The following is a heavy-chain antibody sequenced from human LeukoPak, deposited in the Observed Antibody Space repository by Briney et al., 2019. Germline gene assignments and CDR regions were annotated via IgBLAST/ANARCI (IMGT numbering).Heavy chain of an antibody. Sequence: ASETLSLTCTVSGGSISSGGYYWSWIRQHPGKGLEWIGYIYYSGSTYYNPSLKSRVTISVDTSKNQFSLKLSSVTAADTAVYYCARYDYDSSGYYNADYWGQGTLVTVSS. CDR3: ARYDYDSSGYYNADY. J-gene: IGHJ4*02. CDR2: IYYSGST. D-gene: IGHD3-22*01. CDR1: GGSISSGGYY. V-gene: IGHV4-31*03.